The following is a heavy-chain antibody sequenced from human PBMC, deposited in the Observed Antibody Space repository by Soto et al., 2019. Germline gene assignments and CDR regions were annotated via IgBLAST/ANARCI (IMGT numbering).Heavy chain of an antibody. CDR2: ISGSGGST. V-gene: IGHV3-23*01. J-gene: IGHJ6*02. CDR3: ANDLPPLMEAYGMDV. D-gene: IGHD1-1*01. CDR1: GFTFSSYA. Sequence: VGSLRLSCASSGFTFSSYAMSWVRHSPGKGLEWVSAISGSGGSTYYADSVKGRFTISRDNSKNTLYLQMNSLRAEDTAVYYCANDLPPLMEAYGMDVWRQGFTDTV.